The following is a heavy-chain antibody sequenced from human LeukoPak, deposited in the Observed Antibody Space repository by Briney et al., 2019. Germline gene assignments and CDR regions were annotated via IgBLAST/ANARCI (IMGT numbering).Heavy chain of an antibody. J-gene: IGHJ3*02. CDR1: GYTFTGYY. D-gene: IGHD4-17*01. V-gene: IGHV1-2*02. CDR2: INPNSGGT. CDR3: ARQKRATEDYGDYSGAFDI. Sequence: ASVKVSCKASGYTFTGYYMHWVRQAPGQGLEWMGWINPNSGGTNYAQKFQGRVTTTRDTSISTAYMELSRLRSDDTAVYYCARQKRATEDYGDYSGAFDIWGQGTMVTVSS.